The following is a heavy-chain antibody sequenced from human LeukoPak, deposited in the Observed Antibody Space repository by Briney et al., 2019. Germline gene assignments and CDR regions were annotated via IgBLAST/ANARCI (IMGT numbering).Heavy chain of an antibody. D-gene: IGHD3-22*01. J-gene: IGHJ3*02. Sequence: SETLSLTCTVSGDSIGSHYWSWIRQPPRKGLEWIGDIFYVGSTNYNPSLKSRVTISVDTSKNQFSLKLNSVTAADTAVYYCARDYYDSRGEAFDIWGQGTMVTVSS. CDR3: ARDYYDSRGEAFDI. CDR1: GDSIGSHY. V-gene: IGHV4-59*11. CDR2: IFYVGST.